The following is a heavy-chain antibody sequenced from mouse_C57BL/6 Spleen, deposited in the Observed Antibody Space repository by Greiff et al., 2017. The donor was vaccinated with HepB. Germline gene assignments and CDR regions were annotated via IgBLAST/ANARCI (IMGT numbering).Heavy chain of an antibody. Sequence: VKLMESGPGLVQPSQSLSITCTVSGFSLTSYGVHWVRQSPGKGLEWLGVIWSGGSTDYNAAFISRLSISKDNSKSQVFFKMNSLQADDTAIYYCARRVGAQATYGLMDYWGQGTSVTVSS. CDR2: IWSGGST. V-gene: IGHV2-2*01. CDR1: GFSLTSYG. CDR3: ARRVGAQATYGLMDY. D-gene: IGHD3-2*02. J-gene: IGHJ4*01.